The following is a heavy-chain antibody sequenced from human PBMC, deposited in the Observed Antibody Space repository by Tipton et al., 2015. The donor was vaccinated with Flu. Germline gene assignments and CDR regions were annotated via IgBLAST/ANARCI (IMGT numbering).Heavy chain of an antibody. D-gene: IGHD3-16*01. CDR1: GDSIGSGYY. Sequence: TLSLTCSVSGDSIGSGYYWGWIRQPPGKGLEWIGNIYHTGNTYYNPSLRSRVTISVDRSKNQFSLNLTSVTAADTAVYYCARQDDYVWGSLNYWGQGTLVTVSS. J-gene: IGHJ4*02. V-gene: IGHV4-38-2*01. CDR2: IYHTGNT. CDR3: ARQDDYVWGSLNY.